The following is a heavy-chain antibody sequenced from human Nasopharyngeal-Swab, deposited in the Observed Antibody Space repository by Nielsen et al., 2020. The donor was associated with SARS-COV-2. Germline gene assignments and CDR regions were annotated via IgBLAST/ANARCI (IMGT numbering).Heavy chain of an antibody. D-gene: IGHD5-18*01. V-gene: IGHV3-33*01. CDR2: TWYDGSNK. J-gene: IGHJ4*02. CDR3: ARSWGSYGLTFDY. CDR1: GFTFSSYG. Sequence: SLKIHCAASGFTFSSYGMHWVRQAPGKGLEWVAVTWYDGSNKYYADSVTGRFTISRDNSKNTLYLQMNSLRAEDTAVYYCARSWGSYGLTFDYWGRGTLVTVSS.